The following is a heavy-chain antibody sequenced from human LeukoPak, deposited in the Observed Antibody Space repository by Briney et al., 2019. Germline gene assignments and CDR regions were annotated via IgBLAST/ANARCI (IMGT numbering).Heavy chain of an antibody. V-gene: IGHV1-2*02. Sequence: ASVKVSCKASGYTFTDYYMHWVRQAPGPGLEWMGWITPNGGGTNYAQKFQGRVTMTRDTSISTAYLELSTLRSDDTAVYFCRWYGSGRSFDIWGQGTMVTVSS. CDR3: RWYGSGRSFDI. D-gene: IGHD3-10*01. J-gene: IGHJ3*02. CDR1: GYTFTDYY. CDR2: ITPNGGGT.